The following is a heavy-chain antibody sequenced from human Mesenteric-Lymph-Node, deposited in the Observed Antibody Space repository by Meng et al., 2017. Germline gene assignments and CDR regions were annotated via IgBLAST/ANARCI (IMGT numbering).Heavy chain of an antibody. Sequence: QVQLQESGPGLVKPSETLSLTCTVSGGSISSSSYYWGWIRQSPGNGLEWIGSIHNSGSTYYNPSLKSRVTISIETSKNQFSLKLSSVTAADTGVYFCARRDSNYSWFDPWGQGILVTVSS. V-gene: IGHV4-39*01. J-gene: IGHJ5*02. CDR1: GGSISSSSYY. D-gene: IGHD3/OR15-3a*01. CDR2: IHNSGST. CDR3: ARRDSNYSWFDP.